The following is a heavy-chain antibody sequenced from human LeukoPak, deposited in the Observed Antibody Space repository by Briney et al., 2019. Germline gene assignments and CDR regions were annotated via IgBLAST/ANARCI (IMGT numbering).Heavy chain of an antibody. D-gene: IGHD3-22*01. CDR3: ARMYYYDNSFDY. V-gene: IGHV4-59*01. Sequence: PSETLSLTCTVSGGSISRYYWSWIRQPPGKGLEWIGYIYYSGSTNYNPSLKSRVTISVDTSKNQFSLRLSSVTAADTAVYYCARMYYYDNSFDYWGQGALVPVSS. J-gene: IGHJ4*02. CDR1: GGSISRYY. CDR2: IYYSGST.